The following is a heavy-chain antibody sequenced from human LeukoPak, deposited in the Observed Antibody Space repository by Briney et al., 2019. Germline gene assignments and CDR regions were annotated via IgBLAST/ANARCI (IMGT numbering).Heavy chain of an antibody. Sequence: SETLSLTCTISGGSISNYYWNWLRQPPGKGLEWIGYIHYSGSTNYNPSLKSRVTISVDTSKNQFSLKLTSVTAADTAIYYCPRGEYYKSTYFDKWGQGTLVTVSS. D-gene: IGHD2/OR15-2a*01. J-gene: IGHJ4*02. CDR3: PRGEYYKSTYFDK. CDR2: IHYSGST. CDR1: GGSISNYY. V-gene: IGHV4-59*01.